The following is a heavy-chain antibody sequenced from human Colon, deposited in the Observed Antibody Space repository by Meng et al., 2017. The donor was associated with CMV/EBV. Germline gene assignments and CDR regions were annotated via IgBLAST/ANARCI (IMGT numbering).Heavy chain of an antibody. CDR2: INHSGGI. CDR1: GGSFSDYF. J-gene: IGHJ3*02. V-gene: IGHV4-34*01. D-gene: IGHD1/OR15-1a*01. CDR3: AREATNTPAAFDI. Sequence: GSLRLSCVVYGGSFSDYFWSWIRQPPGKGLEWIGKINHSGGINYNPSLKSRVTISVDTSKNQFSLKLSSVTAADTAVYYCAREATNTPAAFDIWGRGTMVTVSS.